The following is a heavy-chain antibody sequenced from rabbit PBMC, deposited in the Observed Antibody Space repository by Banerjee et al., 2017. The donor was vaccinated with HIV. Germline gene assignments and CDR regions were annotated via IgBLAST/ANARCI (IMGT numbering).Heavy chain of an antibody. J-gene: IGHJ4*01. CDR1: GFSFSNKYV. V-gene: IGHV1S45*01. Sequence: QEQLEESGGDLVKPGGTLTLTCTASGFSFSNKYVMCWVRQAPGKGLEWIACINTSSGNTGYASWAKGRFTISKTSSTTVTLQMTSLTAADTATYFCARDLAGAIGWNFNLWGPGTLVTVS. CDR2: INTSSGNT. CDR3: ARDLAGAIGWNFNL. D-gene: IGHD4-1*01.